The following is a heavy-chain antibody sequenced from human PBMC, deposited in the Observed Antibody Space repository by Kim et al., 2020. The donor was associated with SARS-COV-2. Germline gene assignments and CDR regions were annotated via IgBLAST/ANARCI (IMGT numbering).Heavy chain of an antibody. CDR1: GYTFTGYY. J-gene: IGHJ6*02. Sequence: ASVKVSCKASGYTFTGYYMHWVRQAPGQGLEWMGRINPNSGGTNYAQKFQGRATMTRDTSISTAYMELSRLRSDDTAVYYCASPAPKAAYPYYYYGMDVWGQGTTVTVSS. CDR2: INPNSGGT. V-gene: IGHV1-2*06. CDR3: ASPAPKAAYPYYYYGMDV. D-gene: IGHD6-13*01.